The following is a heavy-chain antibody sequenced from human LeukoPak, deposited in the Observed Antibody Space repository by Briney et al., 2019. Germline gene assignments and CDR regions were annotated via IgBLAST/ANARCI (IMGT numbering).Heavy chain of an antibody. CDR1: GFTFSSYA. D-gene: IGHD6-19*01. CDR3: AKQPWEQWLVPFDY. V-gene: IGHV3-23*01. Sequence: GGSLRLSCAASGFTFSSYAMSWVRQAPGMGLEWVSAISGSGGSTYYADSVKGRFTISRDNSKNTLYLQMNSLRAEDTAVYYCAKQPWEQWLVPFDYWGQGTLVTVSS. CDR2: ISGSGGST. J-gene: IGHJ4*02.